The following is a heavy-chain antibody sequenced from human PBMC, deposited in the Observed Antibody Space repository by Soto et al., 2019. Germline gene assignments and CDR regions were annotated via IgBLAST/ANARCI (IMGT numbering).Heavy chain of an antibody. CDR3: ARDVWGIVGATGDDY. CDR1: GFTFSSYG. Sequence: QVQLVESGGGVVQPGRSLRLSCAASGFTFSSYGMHWVRQAPGKGLEWVAVIWYDGSNKYYADSVKGRFTISRDNSKNTLYLPMKSLRAEDTAVYYCARDVWGIVGATGDDYWGQGTLVTVSS. J-gene: IGHJ4*02. CDR2: IWYDGSNK. D-gene: IGHD1-26*01. V-gene: IGHV3-33*01.